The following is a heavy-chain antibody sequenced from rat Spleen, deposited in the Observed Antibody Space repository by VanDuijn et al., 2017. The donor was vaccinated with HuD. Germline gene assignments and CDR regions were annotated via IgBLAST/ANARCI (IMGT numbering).Heavy chain of an antibody. CDR2: ISYDVRST. CDR1: GFTFSNYD. J-gene: IGHJ2*01. V-gene: IGHV5-25*01. CDR3: IRQFDS. Sequence: EVQLVESGGGLVQPGRSMKLSCAASGFTFSNYDMAWVRQAPTKGLEWVASISYDVRSTYYRDSVKGRFTISRDNAKSTLYLQMDSLRSEDTATYYCIRQFDSWGQGVMVTVSS.